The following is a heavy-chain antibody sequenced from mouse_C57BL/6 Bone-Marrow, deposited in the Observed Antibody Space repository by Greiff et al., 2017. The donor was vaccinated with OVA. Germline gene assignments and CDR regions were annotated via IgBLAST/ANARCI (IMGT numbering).Heavy chain of an antibody. V-gene: IGHV1-64*01. CDR3: GRPYDYEREYYAMDY. J-gene: IGHJ4*01. CDR2: IHPNSGST. Sequence: QVQLQQPGAELVKPGASVKLSCKASGYTFTSYWMHWVKQRPGQGLEWIGMIHPNSGSTNYNEKFKSKATLTVDKSSSTAYMQLISLTSEDSAVYYCGRPYDYEREYYAMDYWGQGTSVTVSS. CDR1: GYTFTSYW. D-gene: IGHD2-4*01.